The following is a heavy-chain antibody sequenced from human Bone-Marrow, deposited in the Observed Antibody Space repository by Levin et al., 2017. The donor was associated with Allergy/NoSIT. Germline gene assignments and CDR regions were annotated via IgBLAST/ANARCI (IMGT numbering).Heavy chain of an antibody. J-gene: IGHJ3*02. CDR1: GFTFSSYS. Sequence: SGESLKISCAASGFTFSSYSMNWVRQAPGKGLEWVSFIRSSSSDIYYADSVRGRFTTSRDDARNSLSLHMNSLRDEDTAVYYCARDSGSSGARAFDIWGQGTMVTVSS. CDR2: IRSSSSDI. D-gene: IGHD6-19*01. CDR3: ARDSGSSGARAFDI. V-gene: IGHV3-48*02.